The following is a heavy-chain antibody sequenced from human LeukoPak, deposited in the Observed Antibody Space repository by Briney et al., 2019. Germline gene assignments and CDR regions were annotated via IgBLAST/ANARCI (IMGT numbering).Heavy chain of an antibody. V-gene: IGHV1-69*05. J-gene: IGHJ4*02. CDR1: GGTFSSYA. CDR3: AYAEEGRFDY. D-gene: IGHD2-2*01. CDR2: IIPIFGTA. Sequence: ASVKVSCKASGGTFSSYAISWVRQAPGQGLEWMGGIIPIFGTANYAQKFQGRVTITTDESTSTAYMELSSLRPEDTAVYYCAYAEEGRFDYWGQGTLVTVSS.